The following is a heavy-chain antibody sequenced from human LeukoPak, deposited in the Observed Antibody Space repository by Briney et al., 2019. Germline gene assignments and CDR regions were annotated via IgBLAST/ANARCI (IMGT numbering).Heavy chain of an antibody. CDR1: GFTVSSNY. CDR2: IYGGGST. CDR3: ARGGVVVILYYFDY. Sequence: GGSLRLSCAASGFTVSSNYMSWVRQAPGKGLEWVSVIYGGGSTYYADSVKGRFTISRDNSKNTLYLQMNGLRAEDTAVYYCARGGVVVILYYFDYWGQGTLVTVSS. J-gene: IGHJ4*02. D-gene: IGHD3-22*01. V-gene: IGHV3-53*01.